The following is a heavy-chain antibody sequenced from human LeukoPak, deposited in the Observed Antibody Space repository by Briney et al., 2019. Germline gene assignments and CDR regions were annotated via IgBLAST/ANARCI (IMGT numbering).Heavy chain of an antibody. J-gene: IGHJ4*02. D-gene: IGHD3-10*01. CDR1: GFIFDAYG. CDR2: ISFDGRNK. CDR3: ANRSDLGSHKFPDS. Sequence: PGRSLRLSCAASGFIFDAYGMHWVRQAPGKGLEWVADISFDGRNKSYADSVKGRFTISKDNSKNTLCLQMNNLSADDTAVYYCANRSDLGSHKFPDSWGQGTLVTVSS. V-gene: IGHV3-30*18.